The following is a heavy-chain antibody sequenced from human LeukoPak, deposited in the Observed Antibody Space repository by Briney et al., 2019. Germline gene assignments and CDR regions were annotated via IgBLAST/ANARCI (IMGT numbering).Heavy chain of an antibody. D-gene: IGHD6-6*01. Sequence: SVTVACQVSGYTFTGYYMHWVRQAPGHGLEWMGRIHPNSGGTNYTQKFEGRASMTRRTSINPAFMGESRQISDDTAVYYCARGGEYSIPPMGFDPWGQGTRVTVSS. V-gene: IGHV1-2*06. CDR1: GYTFTGYY. CDR3: ARGGEYSIPPMGFDP. CDR2: IHPNSGGT. J-gene: IGHJ5*02.